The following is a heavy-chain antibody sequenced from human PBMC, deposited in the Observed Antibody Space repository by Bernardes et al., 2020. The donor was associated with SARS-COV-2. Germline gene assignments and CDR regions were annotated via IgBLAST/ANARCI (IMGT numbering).Heavy chain of an antibody. CDR2: IIPIFGTA. D-gene: IGHD3-3*01. Sequence: SVKVSCKASGGTFSSYAISWVRQAPGQGLEWMGGIIPIFGTANYAQKFQGRVTITADESTSTAYMELSSLRSEDTAVYYCARGGWLSSITIFGVTYMDVWGQGTTVTVSS. CDR3: ARGGWLSSITIFGVTYMDV. V-gene: IGHV1-69*13. J-gene: IGHJ6*02. CDR1: GGTFSSYA.